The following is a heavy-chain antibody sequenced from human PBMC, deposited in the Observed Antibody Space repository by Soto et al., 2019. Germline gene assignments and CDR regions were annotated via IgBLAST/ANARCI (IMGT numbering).Heavy chain of an antibody. Sequence: QVQLVQSGAEVKKPGSSVKVSCKASGGTFSSYAISWVRQAPGQGLEWMGGIIPIFGTANYAQKFQGRVTITADESTSTAYMELSSLRSEDTAVYYCARDGYYYDSSGYYNDFDYWGQGTLVTVSS. CDR1: GGTFSSYA. J-gene: IGHJ4*02. D-gene: IGHD3-22*01. CDR2: IIPIFGTA. V-gene: IGHV1-69*01. CDR3: ARDGYYYDSSGYYNDFDY.